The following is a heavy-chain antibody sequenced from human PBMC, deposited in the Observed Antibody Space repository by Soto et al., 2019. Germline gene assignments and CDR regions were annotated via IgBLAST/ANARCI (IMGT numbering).Heavy chain of an antibody. CDR1: GGTFSSYA. D-gene: IGHD1-26*01. V-gene: IGHV1-69*13. CDR3: ARGYSGSYPRWSWFDP. CDR2: IIPIFGTA. J-gene: IGHJ5*02. Sequence: ASVNVSCKASGGTFSSYAISWVRQAPGQGLEWMGGIIPIFGTANYAQKFQGRVTITADESTSTAYMELSSLRSEDTAVYYCARGYSGSYPRWSWFDPWGQGTLVTVSS.